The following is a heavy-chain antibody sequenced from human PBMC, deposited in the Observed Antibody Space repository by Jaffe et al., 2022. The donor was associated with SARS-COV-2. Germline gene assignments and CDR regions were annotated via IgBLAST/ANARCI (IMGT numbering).Heavy chain of an antibody. Sequence: QVQLVQSGAEVKKPGSSVKVSCKASGGTFGTYAISWVRQAPGQGLEWMGGIIPIFGTANYAQKFQVRVTITADESTNTAYMELSSLRSEDTAVYYCARGGGYCSGGICSNWFDPWGQGTLVTVSS. CDR2: IIPIFGTA. J-gene: IGHJ5*02. CDR1: GGTFGTYA. V-gene: IGHV1-69*01. CDR3: ARGGGYCSGGICSNWFDP. D-gene: IGHD2-15*01.